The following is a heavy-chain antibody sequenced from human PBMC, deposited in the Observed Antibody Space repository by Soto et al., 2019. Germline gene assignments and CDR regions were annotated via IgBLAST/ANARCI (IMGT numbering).Heavy chain of an antibody. J-gene: IGHJ4*02. D-gene: IGHD3-10*01. Sequence: SETLSLTCAVYGGSFSGYYWSWIRQPPGKGLEWIGEINHSGSTNYNPSLKSRVTISVDTSKNQFSLKLSSVTAADTAVYYCAREVPPYYYGSGSFDYWGQGTLVTVSS. CDR3: AREVPPYYYGSGSFDY. V-gene: IGHV4-34*01. CDR1: GGSFSGYY. CDR2: INHSGST.